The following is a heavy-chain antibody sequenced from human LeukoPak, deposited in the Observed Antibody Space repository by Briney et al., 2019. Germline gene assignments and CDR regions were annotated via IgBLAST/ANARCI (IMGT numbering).Heavy chain of an antibody. CDR3: ARLSRDILTGYYFGY. CDR1: GGSISSSSYY. CDR2: IYYSGST. D-gene: IGHD3-9*01. V-gene: IGHV4-39*01. Sequence: PSETLSLTCTVSGGSISSSSYYWGWIRQPPGKGLEWIGSIYYSGSTYYNPSLKSRVTISVDTSKNQFSLKLSSVTAADTAVHYCARLSRDILTGYYFGYWGQGTLVTVSS. J-gene: IGHJ4*02.